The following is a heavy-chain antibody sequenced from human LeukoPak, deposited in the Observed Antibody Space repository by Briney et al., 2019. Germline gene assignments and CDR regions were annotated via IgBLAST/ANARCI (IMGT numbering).Heavy chain of an antibody. J-gene: IGHJ4*02. V-gene: IGHV3-9*01. CDR2: ISWNSGSI. Sequence: GGSLRLSCAASGFTFSSYWMHWVRQAPGKGLEWVSGISWNSGSIGYADSVKGRFTISRDNAKNTLYLQMNSLRAEDTAVYYCAKDSWSSGYQGDFDYWGQGTLVTVSS. CDR3: AKDSWSSGYQGDFDY. CDR1: GFTFSSYW. D-gene: IGHD3-22*01.